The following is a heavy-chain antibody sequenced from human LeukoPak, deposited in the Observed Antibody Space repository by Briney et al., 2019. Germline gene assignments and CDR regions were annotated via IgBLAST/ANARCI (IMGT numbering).Heavy chain of an antibody. D-gene: IGHD1-26*01. J-gene: IGHJ4*02. V-gene: IGHV5-51*01. CDR2: IYPGDSDT. CDR3: ARSSFSGSHHFDH. Sequence: GESLKISCKGSGYSFTSYWIGWVRQMPGKDLEWMGIIYPGDSDTRYSPSFQGQVTISADKSISTAYLQWSSLKASDTAMYYCARSSFSGSHHFDHWGQGTLVTVSS. CDR1: GYSFTSYW.